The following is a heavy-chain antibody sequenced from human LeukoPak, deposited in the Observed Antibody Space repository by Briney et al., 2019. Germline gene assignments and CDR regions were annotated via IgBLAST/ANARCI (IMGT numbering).Heavy chain of an antibody. CDR3: AKCDFWSANDAFDI. CDR1: RFTFSIYA. J-gene: IGHJ3*02. V-gene: IGHV3-23*01. Sequence: GRSLRLSCAPDRFTFSIYAMSWVRQARGKWLELVSAIIGSGGSTYYSDSVKGRFTISRDNSKNTLFLQMNSLRAEDTAVYYCAKCDFWSANDAFDIWGQGTMVTVSS. D-gene: IGHD3-3*01. CDR2: IIGSGGST.